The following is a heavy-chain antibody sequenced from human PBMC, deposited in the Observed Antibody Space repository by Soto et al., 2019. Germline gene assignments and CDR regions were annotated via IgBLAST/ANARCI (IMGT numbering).Heavy chain of an antibody. CDR2: INPNSGGT. D-gene: IGHD5-12*01. V-gene: IGHV1-2*02. CDR3: ARGGFGDGATIHYYYYGMDV. Sequence: QVQLVQSGAEVKKPGASVKVSCKASGYTFTGYYMHWVRQAPGQGLEWMGWINPNSGGTNYAQKFQGRVTMTRDTSSSTAYMELSRLRSDDTAVYYCARGGFGDGATIHYYYYGMDVWGQGTTVTVSS. CDR1: GYTFTGYY. J-gene: IGHJ6*02.